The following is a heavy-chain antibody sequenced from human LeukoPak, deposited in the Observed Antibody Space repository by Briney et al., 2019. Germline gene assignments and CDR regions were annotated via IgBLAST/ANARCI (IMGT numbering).Heavy chain of an antibody. CDR1: GFTFSSYE. Sequence: SGGSLRLSCAASGFTFSSYEMNWARQAPGKGLEWVSYISSSGSTIYYADSVKGRFTISRDNAKNSLYLQMNSLRAEDTAVYYCARDLCRVSSTSCSLDVWGKGTTVTISS. CDR3: ARDLCRVSSTSCSLDV. CDR2: ISSSGSTI. J-gene: IGHJ6*04. V-gene: IGHV3-48*03. D-gene: IGHD2-2*01.